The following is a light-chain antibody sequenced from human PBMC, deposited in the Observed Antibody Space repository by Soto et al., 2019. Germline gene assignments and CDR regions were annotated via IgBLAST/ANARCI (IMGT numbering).Light chain of an antibody. Sequence: ESVLTQSPGTLSLSPGERATLSCRASQSVSSNYLAWYQQKPGQAPRLLIYGASTRATGIPDRFSGSGCGKDFTIPISRWERDDPAVYYCKQYVISPRGAFGQGPK. V-gene: IGKV3-20*01. CDR3: KQYVISPRGA. CDR1: QSVSSNY. CDR2: GAS. J-gene: IGKJ1*01.